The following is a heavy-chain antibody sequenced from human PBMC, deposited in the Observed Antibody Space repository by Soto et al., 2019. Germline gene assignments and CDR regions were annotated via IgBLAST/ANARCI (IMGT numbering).Heavy chain of an antibody. J-gene: IGHJ3*02. CDR1: GFTFSSYG. CDR3: SNIVLVADRDTYDI. V-gene: IGHV3-30*03. CDR2: ISYDGSNK. D-gene: IGHD2-15*01. Sequence: QVQLVESGGGVVQPGRSLRLSCAASGFTFSSYGMHWVRQAPGKGLEWVAVISYDGSNKYYADSVKGRVTISRDNSKNTRQLQINSLRAKDTAVYYCSNIVLVADRDTYDIWGQGTMVTVSP.